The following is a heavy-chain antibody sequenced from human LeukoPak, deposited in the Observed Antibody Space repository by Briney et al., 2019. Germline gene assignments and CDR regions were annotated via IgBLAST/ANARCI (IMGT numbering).Heavy chain of an antibody. CDR1: GFTFSSYE. CDR3: ARDVRSGSYYDDAFDI. Sequence: GGSLRLSCAASGFTFSSYEMNWVRQAPGKGLEWVSSISAGSSYIYYTDSVRGRFTISRDNAKSSLYLQMNSLRAEDTAVYYCARDVRSGSYYDDAFDIWGQGTMVTVSS. V-gene: IGHV3-21*01. J-gene: IGHJ3*02. D-gene: IGHD1-26*01. CDR2: ISAGSSYI.